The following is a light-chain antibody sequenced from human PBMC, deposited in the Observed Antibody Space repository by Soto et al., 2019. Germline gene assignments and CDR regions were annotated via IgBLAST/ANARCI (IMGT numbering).Light chain of an antibody. J-gene: IGLJ1*01. V-gene: IGLV2-14*01. CDR3: GSYSDTSPCV. CDR1: SSDVGGYNF. CDR2: EVS. Sequence: QSVLTQPASVSGSPGQSITISCTGTSSDVGGYNFVSWYQQHPGKAPKLMIYEVSNRPSGVSTRFSGSKSGNTASLTISGLQAEGEADYYCGSYSDTSPCVFGTGTKVTVL.